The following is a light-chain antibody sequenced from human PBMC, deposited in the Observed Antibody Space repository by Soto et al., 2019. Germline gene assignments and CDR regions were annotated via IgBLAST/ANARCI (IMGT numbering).Light chain of an antibody. V-gene: IGKV1-33*01. J-gene: IGKJ4*01. Sequence: DVQMTQSPSSLSASVGDRVTITCKANHSIANFLNWFQHKPGEAPKLLISDASHLELGVPSRFSGSRSGTDFVLDISNLQPEDVATYFCQQYEDLPLTFGGGTKV. CDR3: QQYEDLPLT. CDR2: DAS. CDR1: HSIANF.